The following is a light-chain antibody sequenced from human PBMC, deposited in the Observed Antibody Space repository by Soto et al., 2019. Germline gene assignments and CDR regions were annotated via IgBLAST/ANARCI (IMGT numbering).Light chain of an antibody. CDR3: QQYGSSPWT. Sequence: EIVLTQSPGTLSLSPGERATLSCRASQGVSSTYLGWYQQKPGQAPRLLIYGVSSRATGIPDRFSGSGSETDFTLTISRLEPEDFAVYYCQQYGSSPWTFGQGTRWIS. J-gene: IGKJ1*01. CDR2: GVS. CDR1: QGVSSTY. V-gene: IGKV3-20*01.